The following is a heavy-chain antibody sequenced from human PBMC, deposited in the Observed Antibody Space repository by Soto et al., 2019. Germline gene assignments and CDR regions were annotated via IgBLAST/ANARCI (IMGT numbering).Heavy chain of an antibody. J-gene: IGHJ4*02. CDR3: VHTGYSYDPFAY. CDR2: IFWNDDE. Sequence: QITLKESGPALVKPTQTLTLTCTFSGFSLTTYGVGVGWIRQPPGKALEWLALIFWNDDERYSPSLKSRLTITKDTSKNQVVFTMTNIDPVDTATYFSVHTGYSYDPFAYWGRGTLVTVSS. CDR1: GFSLTTYGVG. D-gene: IGHD5-18*01. V-gene: IGHV2-5*01.